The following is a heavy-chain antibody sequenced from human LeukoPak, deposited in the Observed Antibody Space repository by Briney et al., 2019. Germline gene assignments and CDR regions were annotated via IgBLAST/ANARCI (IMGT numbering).Heavy chain of an antibody. D-gene: IGHD2-15*01. CDR2: IYYSGST. J-gene: IGHJ4*02. Sequence: SETPSLTCTVSGASISSSRNYWGWIRQPPGKGLEWIGSIYYSGSTYYNPSLKSRVTISVDTSKNQFSLKLSSVTAADTAMYYCARLYCSGGSCYSGLGSADYWGQGTLVTVAS. CDR3: ARLYCSGGSCYSGLGSADY. CDR1: GASISSSRNY. V-gene: IGHV4-39*01.